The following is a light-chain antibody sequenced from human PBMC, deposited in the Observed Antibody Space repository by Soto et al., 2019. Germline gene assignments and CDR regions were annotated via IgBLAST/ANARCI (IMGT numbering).Light chain of an antibody. CDR2: GAS. CDR1: QSVSSGY. J-gene: IGKJ3*01. Sequence: EIVLTQSPGTLSLSPWERATLSCRASQSVSSGYLAWYQQKPGQAPRLLIYGASSRATGIPARFRCSGSGTDFTFTISILEPEDFAVYYCQQRSNWPPLFTFGPGTKVDIK. V-gene: IGKV3D-20*02. CDR3: QQRSNWPPLFT.